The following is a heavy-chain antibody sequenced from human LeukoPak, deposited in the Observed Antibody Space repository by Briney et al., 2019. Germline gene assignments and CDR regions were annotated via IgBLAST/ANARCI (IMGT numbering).Heavy chain of an antibody. CDR1: GGSISSYY. J-gene: IGHJ6*02. CDR2: IYYSGST. CDR3: ARGGYDFWSGYSAPGYYGMDV. V-gene: IGHV4-59*01. Sequence: PSETLSLTCTVSGGSISSYYWSWIRQPPGKGLEWIGYIYYSGSTNYNPSLKSRVTISVDTSKNQFSLKLSSVTAADTAVYYCARGGYDFWSGYSAPGYYGMDVWGQGTTVTVSS. D-gene: IGHD3-3*01.